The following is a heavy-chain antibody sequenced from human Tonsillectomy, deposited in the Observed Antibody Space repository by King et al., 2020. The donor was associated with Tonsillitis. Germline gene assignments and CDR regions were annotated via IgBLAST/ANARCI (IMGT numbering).Heavy chain of an antibody. CDR3: ASSPLEQQWLFPASD. D-gene: IGHD6-19*01. J-gene: IGHJ4*02. V-gene: IGHV3-30*04. CDR1: GFSFSNHA. Sequence: VQLVESGGGVVQPGTSLRLSCAASGFSFSNHAMHWVRQAPGKGLEWVAVISYDGSNKHYADSVKGRFTISRDNSKNTLYLQVNSLRVEDTAVYYCASSPLEQQWLFPASDWGQGTLVTVSS. CDR2: ISYDGSNK.